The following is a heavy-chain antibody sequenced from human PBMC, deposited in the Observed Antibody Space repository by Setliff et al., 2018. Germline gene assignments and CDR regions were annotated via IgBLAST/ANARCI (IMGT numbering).Heavy chain of an antibody. D-gene: IGHD4-17*01. Sequence: SETLSLTCDVSNFSISSGYYWGWVRQPPGKGLECIATIYYGGGTYYNPSLKSRVTISLDMSKNQFSLRLNSLTAADTAVSFCARHRRPDYGDFISWYFDLLGRGTLVTVSS. CDR2: IYYGGGT. J-gene: IGHJ2*01. CDR1: NFSISSGYY. V-gene: IGHV4-38-2*01. CDR3: ARHRRPDYGDFISWYFDL.